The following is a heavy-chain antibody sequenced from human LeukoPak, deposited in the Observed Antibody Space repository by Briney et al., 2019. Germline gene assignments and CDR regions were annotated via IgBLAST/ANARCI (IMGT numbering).Heavy chain of an antibody. J-gene: IGHJ6*03. Sequence: GGSLRLSCAASGFTFSSYWMSRIRQAPGKGLEWVSYISSRGSTINYADSVKGRFTISRDNAKKSLYLQMNSLRAEDTAVYYCAGSPPPYYYYMDVWGKGTTVTVSS. CDR1: GFTFSSYW. CDR2: ISSRGSTI. V-gene: IGHV3-11*04. CDR3: AGSPPPYYYYMDV.